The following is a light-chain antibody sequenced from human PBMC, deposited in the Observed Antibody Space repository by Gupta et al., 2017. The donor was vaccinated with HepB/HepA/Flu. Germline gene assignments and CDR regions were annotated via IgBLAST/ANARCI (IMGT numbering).Light chain of an antibody. V-gene: IGLV2-14*01. CDR3: SSYTFTSTLVV. CDR1: NSDY. J-gene: IGLJ2*01. Sequence: QSALAQPASVSGSPGQSITISCTGTNSDYVSWYQQYPGKAPKLLLYNVFDRPSGVSHRFSGSKSGNTASLTIAGLQAEDDANYYCSSYTFTSTLVVFGGGTHLTVL. CDR2: NVF.